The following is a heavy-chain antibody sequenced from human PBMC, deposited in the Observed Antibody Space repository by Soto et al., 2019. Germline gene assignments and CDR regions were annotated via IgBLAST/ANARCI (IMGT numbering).Heavy chain of an antibody. V-gene: IGHV1-18*01. J-gene: IGHJ6*02. D-gene: IGHD2-2*01. CDR2: IIAYNGNT. Sequence: ASVKVSCKASGYTFTSYGISWVRQAPGQGLEWMGWIIAYNGNTNYAQKLQDRVTMTTDTSTSTAYMELSSLRSEDTAVYYCAAVFVGYCSSTSCYLGGYGMDVWGQGTTVTVSS. CDR3: AAVFVGYCSSTSCYLGGYGMDV. CDR1: GYTFTSYG.